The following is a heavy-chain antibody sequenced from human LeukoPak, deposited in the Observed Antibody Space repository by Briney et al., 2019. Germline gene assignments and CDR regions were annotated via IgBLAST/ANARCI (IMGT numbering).Heavy chain of an antibody. CDR1: GDTFSNYG. J-gene: IGHJ6*02. D-gene: IGHD1-1*01. CDR3: AREDWNPPYYYYGMGV. Sequence: SVKVSCKASGDTFSNYGINWVRQAPGQGLEWMGGSTPIFHAANYAQKFQGRVTISADESTITAYMGLSSLRSEDTAVYYCAREDWNPPYYYYGMGVWGQGTMVTVSS. CDR2: STPIFHAA. V-gene: IGHV1-69*13.